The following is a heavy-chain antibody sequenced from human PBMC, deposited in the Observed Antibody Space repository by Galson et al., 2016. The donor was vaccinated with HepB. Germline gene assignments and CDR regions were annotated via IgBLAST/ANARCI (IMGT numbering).Heavy chain of an antibody. CDR3: IRTVGQWLAFDF. CDR1: GFSLTTTGVG. V-gene: IGHV2-5*04. Sequence: PALVKPTQTLTLTCTFSGFSLTTTGVGVGWVRQPPGKALEWLSHIYWDDDEHYSPSLKRRLSISKDTSKNQVVLKMTNMDPADTGTYYCIRTVGQWLAFDFWGQGTLVSVAS. J-gene: IGHJ5*01. CDR2: IYWDDDE. D-gene: IGHD6-19*01.